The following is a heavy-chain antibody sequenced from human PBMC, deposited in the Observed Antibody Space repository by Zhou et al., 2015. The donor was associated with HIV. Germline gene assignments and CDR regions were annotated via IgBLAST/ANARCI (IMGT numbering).Heavy chain of an antibody. CDR3: ARVAVDDRWAFDI. CDR2: INPSGGST. J-gene: IGHJ3*02. V-gene: IGHV1-46*01. D-gene: IGHD5-24*01. Sequence: QVQLVQSGAEVKKPGASVKVSCKASGYTFTSYYMHWVRQAPGQGLEWMGIINPSGGSTSYAQKFQGRVTMTRDTSTSTVYMELSSLRSEDTAVYYCARVAVDDRWAFDIWGQGTSGHRLF. CDR1: GYTFTSYY.